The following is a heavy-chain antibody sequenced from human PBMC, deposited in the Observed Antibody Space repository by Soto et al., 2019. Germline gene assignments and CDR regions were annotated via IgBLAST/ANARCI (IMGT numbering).Heavy chain of an antibody. CDR3: AKAGCSGGTCYLYYFDY. D-gene: IGHD2-15*01. Sequence: GGSLRLSCAASGFTFSNYAMSWVRQAPGKGLEWVSTISGRGGNTYYADSVKGRFTISRDNSRNTLYLQMDSLRVEDSAVYSCAKAGCSGGTCYLYYFDYCGQGAIVTVSS. CDR2: ISGRGGNT. CDR1: GFTFSNYA. J-gene: IGHJ4*02. V-gene: IGHV3-23*01.